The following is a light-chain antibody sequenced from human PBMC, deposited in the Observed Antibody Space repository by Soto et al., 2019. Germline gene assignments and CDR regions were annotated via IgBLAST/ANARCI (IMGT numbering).Light chain of an antibody. J-gene: IGLJ1*01. Sequence: QSVLTQPASVSGSPGQSITISCTGTSSDVDDYNYVSWYQQHPGKAPKLMIYEVANRPSGVSSRFSGSRSGNTASLTISGLRAEDEADYYCSSSRSDNTLDVFGSGTKVTVL. V-gene: IGLV2-14*01. CDR3: SSSRSDNTLDV. CDR2: EVA. CDR1: SSDVDDYNY.